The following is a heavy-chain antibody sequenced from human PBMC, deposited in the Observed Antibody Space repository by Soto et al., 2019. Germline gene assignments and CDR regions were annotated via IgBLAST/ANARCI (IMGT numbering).Heavy chain of an antibody. Sequence: QVQLVQSGAEVKKPGASVKVSCKASGYSFTSYGIIWVRQAPGQGLEWMGWISAYNGNTNYAQKLQGRVTITTDTSTSTAYRELRSLRSDDTAVYYCARDNGFGESDVWGQGTTVTVSS. CDR3: ARDNGFGESDV. D-gene: IGHD3-10*01. J-gene: IGHJ6*02. V-gene: IGHV1-18*01. CDR2: ISAYNGNT. CDR1: GYSFTSYG.